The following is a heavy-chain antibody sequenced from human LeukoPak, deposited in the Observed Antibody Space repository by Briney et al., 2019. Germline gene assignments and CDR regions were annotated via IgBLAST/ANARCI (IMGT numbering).Heavy chain of an antibody. J-gene: IGHJ6*02. CDR1: GGSISSYY. Sequence: SETLSLTCTVSGGSISSYYWSWIRQPPGKGLEWIGYIYYSGSTYYNPSLKSRVTISVDTSKNQFSLKLSSVTAADTAVYYCARDRRIAARRYYGMDVWGQGTTVTVSS. CDR2: IYYSGST. V-gene: IGHV4-59*01. D-gene: IGHD6-6*01. CDR3: ARDRRIAARRYYGMDV.